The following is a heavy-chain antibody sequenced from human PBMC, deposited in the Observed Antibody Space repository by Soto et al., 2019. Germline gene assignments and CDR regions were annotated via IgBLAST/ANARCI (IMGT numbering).Heavy chain of an antibody. CDR3: ARDRYYDFWSGYYPHRNYGMDV. CDR1: GYTFTSYP. J-gene: IGHJ6*02. D-gene: IGHD3-3*01. CDR2: INPSGGST. V-gene: IGHV1-46*01. Sequence: GASVKVSCKASGYTFTSYPMHWVRQAPGQGLEWMGIINPSGGSTSYAQKFQGRVTMTRDTSTSTVYMELSSLRSEDTAVYYCARDRYYDFWSGYYPHRNYGMDVWGQGTTVTVSS.